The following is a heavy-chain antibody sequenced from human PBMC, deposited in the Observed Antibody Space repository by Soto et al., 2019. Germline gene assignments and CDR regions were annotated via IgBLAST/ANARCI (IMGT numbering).Heavy chain of an antibody. D-gene: IGHD3-3*01. CDR3: AKDQYYDFWSVYSNFDY. J-gene: IGHJ4*02. CDR1: GFTFSSYG. V-gene: IGHV3-30*18. CDR2: ISYDGSNK. Sequence: QVQLVESGGGVVQPGRSLRLSCAASGFTFSSYGMHWVRQAPGKGLEWVAVISYDGSNKYYADSVKGRFTISRDNSKNPLYLQMNSLRAEDTAVYYCAKDQYYDFWSVYSNFDYWGQGTLVTVSS.